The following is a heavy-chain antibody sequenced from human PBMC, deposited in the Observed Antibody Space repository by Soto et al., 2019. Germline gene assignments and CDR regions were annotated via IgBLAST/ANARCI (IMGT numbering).Heavy chain of an antibody. V-gene: IGHV3-23*01. J-gene: IGHJ3*02. CDR1: GFTFGSHD. CDR3: TKGTWLDI. Sequence: GGSLRLSCAASGFTFGSHDMSWVRQAPGKVLEWVSSISVSDPGTYYADSVKGRFTTSRDISKNTLLLQMDSLRAEDTAVYYCTKGTWLDIWGQGTMVTVSS. D-gene: IGHD6-19*01. CDR2: ISVSDPGT.